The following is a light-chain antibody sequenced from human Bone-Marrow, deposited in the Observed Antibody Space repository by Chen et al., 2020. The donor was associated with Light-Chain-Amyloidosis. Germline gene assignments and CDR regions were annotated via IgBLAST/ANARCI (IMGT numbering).Light chain of an antibody. CDR3: QQYNNWPPI. CDR2: GAS. Sequence: EIVMPQSPATLSVSPGERATLSCRASQSVSSNLAWYQHKPGQAPRLLIYGASTRATGIPARFSGSGSGTEFTLTISSLQSEDFAVYYCQQYNNWPPIFGPGTKVDVK. J-gene: IGKJ3*01. CDR1: QSVSSN. V-gene: IGKV3-15*01.